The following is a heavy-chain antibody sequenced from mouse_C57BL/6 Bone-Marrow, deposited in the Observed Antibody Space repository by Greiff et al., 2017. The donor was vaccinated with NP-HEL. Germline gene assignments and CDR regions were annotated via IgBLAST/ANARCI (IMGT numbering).Heavy chain of an antibody. CDR3: AREGYDYDGAWFAY. J-gene: IGHJ3*01. Sequence: QVQLQQPGAELVMPGASVKLSCKASGYTFTSYWMHWVKQRPGQGLEWIGEIVPSDSYTNYNQKFKGKSTLTVDKSSSTAYMQLSSLTSEDSAVYYCAREGYDYDGAWFAYWGQGTLVTVSA. CDR2: IVPSDSYT. D-gene: IGHD2-4*01. CDR1: GYTFTSYW. V-gene: IGHV1-69*01.